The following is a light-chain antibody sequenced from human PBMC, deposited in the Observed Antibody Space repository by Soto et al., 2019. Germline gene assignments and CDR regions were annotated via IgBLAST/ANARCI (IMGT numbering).Light chain of an antibody. J-gene: IGKJ5*01. CDR1: QSVNSNY. Sequence: EIVMTQSPATLSVSPGERATLSCRASQSVNSNYLAWYQQKPGQAPRLLIYGISKRATDIPDRFSGSGSGTEFTLTISSLQPEDFAVYYCQQRSNWPSTFGQGTRLEIK. V-gene: IGKV3D-20*02. CDR2: GIS. CDR3: QQRSNWPST.